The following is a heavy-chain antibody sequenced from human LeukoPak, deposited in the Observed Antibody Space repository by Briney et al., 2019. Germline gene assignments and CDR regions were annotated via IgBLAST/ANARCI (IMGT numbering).Heavy chain of an antibody. Sequence: PGRSLRLSCAASGFTFSSYAMHWVRQAPGKGLEWVAVISYDGSNKYYADSVKGRFTISRDNAKNSLYLQMNSLRAEDTAVYYCARDNGRHYDFWSGSKRGIDYWGQGTLVTVSS. J-gene: IGHJ4*02. V-gene: IGHV3-30-3*01. CDR1: GFTFSSYA. CDR3: ARDNGRHYDFWSGSKRGIDY. D-gene: IGHD3-3*01. CDR2: ISYDGSNK.